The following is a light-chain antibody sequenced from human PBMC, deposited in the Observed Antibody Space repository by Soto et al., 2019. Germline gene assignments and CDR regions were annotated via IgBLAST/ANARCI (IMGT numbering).Light chain of an antibody. Sequence: IQLTQSPSSLSASVGDRVTITCRASQGISSYLAWYQQKPGKAPKLLIYAASTLQSGVPSRFSGSGSGTDFTLTISSLHPEDFATYYCQQLNSYPLTFGGGTNVDIK. V-gene: IGKV1-9*01. J-gene: IGKJ4*01. CDR2: AAS. CDR1: QGISSY. CDR3: QQLNSYPLT.